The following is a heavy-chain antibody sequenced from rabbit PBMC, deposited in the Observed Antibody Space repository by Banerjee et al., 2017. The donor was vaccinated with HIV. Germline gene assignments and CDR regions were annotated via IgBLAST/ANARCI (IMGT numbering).Heavy chain of an antibody. CDR3: ATRYGSGSGDAYITYFNS. CDR1: GFSFSNSYY. J-gene: IGHJ4*01. V-gene: IGHV1S45*01. D-gene: IGHD1-1*01. Sequence: QEQLVESGGGLVQPEGSLTLTCTASGFSFSNSYYMCWVRQAPGKGPEWIGCIYTGSGSTYYASWAKGRFTISKTSSTAVTLQMTSLTAADTAAYFCATRYGSGSGDAYITYFNSWGPGTLVT. CDR2: IYTGSGST.